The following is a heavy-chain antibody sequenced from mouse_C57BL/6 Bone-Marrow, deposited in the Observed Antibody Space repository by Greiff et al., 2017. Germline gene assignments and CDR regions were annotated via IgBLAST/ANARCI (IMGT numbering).Heavy chain of an antibody. CDR1: GYTFTSYW. CDR3: ARRELPTVVPHFDY. CDR2: IDPSDSYT. D-gene: IGHD1-1*01. Sequence: QVQLQQPGAELVRPGTSVKLSCKASGYTFTSYWMHWVKQRPGQGLEWIGVIDPSDSYTNYNQKFKGKATLTVDPSSSTAYLQLSSLTSEGSAVYYCARRELPTVVPHFDYRGQGTTPPVSS. V-gene: IGHV1-59*01. J-gene: IGHJ2*01.